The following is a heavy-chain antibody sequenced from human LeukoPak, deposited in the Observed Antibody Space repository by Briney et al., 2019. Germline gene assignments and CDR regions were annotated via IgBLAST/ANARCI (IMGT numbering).Heavy chain of an antibody. V-gene: IGHV1-8*02. CDR3: ARTPPKGDIDY. CDR2: MSANSGNT. J-gene: IGHJ4*02. D-gene: IGHD2-21*02. Sequence: ASVKVSCKASGYTFTNYTINWVRQATGQGLEWLGWMSANSGNTGYAQKFQGRVSMTRATSISTAYLELSSLTFEDTAVYYCARTPPKGDIDYWGQGTLVTVSS. CDR1: GYTFTNYT.